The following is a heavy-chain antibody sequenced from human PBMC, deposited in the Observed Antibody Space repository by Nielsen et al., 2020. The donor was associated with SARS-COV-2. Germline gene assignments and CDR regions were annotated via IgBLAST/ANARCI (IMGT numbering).Heavy chain of an antibody. Sequence: SETLSLTCTVSGGSISSGDYYWSWIRQPPGKGLEWIGYIYYSGSTYYNPSLKSRVTISVDTSKNQFSLNLTSVTAADTAIYYCARGAYYYDNTLSSWGQGTLVTVSS. J-gene: IGHJ5*02. CDR3: ARGAYYYDNTLSS. CDR2: IYYSGST. V-gene: IGHV4-30-4*02. D-gene: IGHD3-22*01. CDR1: GGSISSGDYY.